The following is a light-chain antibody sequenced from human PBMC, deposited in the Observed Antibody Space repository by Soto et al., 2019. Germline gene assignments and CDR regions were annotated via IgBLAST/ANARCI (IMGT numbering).Light chain of an antibody. CDR1: QSVAISY. CDR2: GTS. V-gene: IGKV3-20*01. Sequence: EIMLTQSPGTLSLSPGERASLSCRASQSVAISYLAWYQQKPGQAPRLVIHGTSNRATGIPDRFSGSGSGTDFTLTISRLEPEDFAVYYCQQYGDSHFSFGPGTKVDIK. J-gene: IGKJ3*01. CDR3: QQYGDSHFS.